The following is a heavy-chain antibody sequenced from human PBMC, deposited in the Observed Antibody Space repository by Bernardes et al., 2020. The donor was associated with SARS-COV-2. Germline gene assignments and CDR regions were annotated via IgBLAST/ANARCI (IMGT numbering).Heavy chain of an antibody. J-gene: IGHJ4*02. CDR3: ARVFNSMVRGVINPYYFDY. CDR2: ISSSSSYI. D-gene: IGHD3-10*01. CDR1: GFTFSSYS. V-gene: IGHV3-21*01. Sequence: VGSLRLSCAASGFTFSSYSMNWVRQAPGKGLEWVSSISSSSSYIYYADSVKGRFTISRDNAKNSLYLQMNSLRAEDTAVYYCARVFNSMVRGVINPYYFDYWGQGTLVTVSS.